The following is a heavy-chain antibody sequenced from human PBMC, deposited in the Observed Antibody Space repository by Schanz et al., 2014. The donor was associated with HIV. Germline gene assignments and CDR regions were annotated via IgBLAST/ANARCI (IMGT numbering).Heavy chain of an antibody. CDR2: ISYDGSNK. Sequence: QVQLVESGGGVVQPGRSLRLSCAASGFTFSSYAMHWVRQAPGKGLEWVAVISYDGSNKKYADSVKGRFTISRDNSKNTLYLQMNSLRAEDTAVYYCARSPSYGMDVWGQGTTVTVSS. CDR1: GFTFSSYA. J-gene: IGHJ6*02. V-gene: IGHV3-30-3*01. CDR3: ARSPSYGMDV.